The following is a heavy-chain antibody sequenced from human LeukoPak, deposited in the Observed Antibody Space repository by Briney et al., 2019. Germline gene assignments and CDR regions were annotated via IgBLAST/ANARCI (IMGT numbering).Heavy chain of an antibody. Sequence: PSETLSLTCTVSGGSISSYYWSWIRQPAGKGLEWIGRIYTSGSTNSNPSLKSRVTMSVDTSKNQFSLKLSSVTPADTAVYYCEREPRIHGWFDHWGKGTLVTVSS. CDR3: EREPRIHGWFDH. CDR2: IYTSGST. V-gene: IGHV4-4*07. J-gene: IGHJ5*02. CDR1: GGSISSYY. D-gene: IGHD2-21*01.